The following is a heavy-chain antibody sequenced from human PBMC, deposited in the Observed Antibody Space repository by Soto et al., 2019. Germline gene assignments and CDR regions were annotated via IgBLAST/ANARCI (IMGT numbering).Heavy chain of an antibody. CDR3: TRAYASAY. V-gene: IGHV3-7*05. CDR1: GFTFSSDW. Sequence: EVQLVESGGGLVQPGGSLRLSCAASGFTFSSDWMNWVRQAPGKGLEWVANIKEDGSEKHYVDSVKGRFTISRDNAKNSLYLQVNSLRAEDTAVYYCTRAYASAYCGHGTLVTVSS. J-gene: IGHJ4*01. CDR2: IKEDGSEK.